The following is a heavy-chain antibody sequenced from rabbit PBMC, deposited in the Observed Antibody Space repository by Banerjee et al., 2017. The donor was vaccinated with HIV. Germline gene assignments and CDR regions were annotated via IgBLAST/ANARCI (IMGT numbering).Heavy chain of an antibody. CDR1: GFSFSSGYD. J-gene: IGHJ4*01. V-gene: IGHV1S40*01. Sequence: QSLEESGGDLVKPGASLTLTCTASGFSFSSGYDMCWVRQAPGKGLEWIGCIITDSSGTYYANWAKGRFTISSASSTTVTLQMTSLAAADTATYFCARDDIYDGAGFALNLWGPGTLVTVS. CDR2: IITDSSGT. D-gene: IGHD3-1*01. CDR3: ARDDIYDGAGFALNL.